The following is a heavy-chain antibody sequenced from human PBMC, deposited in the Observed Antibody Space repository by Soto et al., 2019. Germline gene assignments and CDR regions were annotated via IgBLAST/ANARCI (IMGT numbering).Heavy chain of an antibody. D-gene: IGHD6-25*01. CDR1: GDTFTSYA. CDR3: ARGDSRLLNAFDI. CDR2: INAGNGNT. Sequence: ASVEVCCEASGDTFTSYAMHWLRQDPGQRLEWMGWINAGNGNTKYSQKFQGRVTITRDTSASTAYMELSSLRSEDTAVYYCARGDSRLLNAFDIWGQGTMVTVSS. V-gene: IGHV1-3*01. J-gene: IGHJ3*02.